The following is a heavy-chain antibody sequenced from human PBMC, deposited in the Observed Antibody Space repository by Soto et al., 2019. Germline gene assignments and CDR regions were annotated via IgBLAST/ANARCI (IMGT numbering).Heavy chain of an antibody. J-gene: IGHJ4*02. CDR1: GGSISSSSYY. D-gene: IGHD3-16*02. CDR3: ARTPIYDYVWGTYRYNYFDY. V-gene: IGHV4-39*01. Sequence: PSETLSLTCTVSGGSISSSSYYWGWIRQPPGKGLEWIGSIYYSGSTYYNPSLKSRVTISVVTSKNQFSLKLSSVTAADTAVYYCARTPIYDYVWGTYRYNYFDYWGQGTLVTVSS. CDR2: IYYSGST.